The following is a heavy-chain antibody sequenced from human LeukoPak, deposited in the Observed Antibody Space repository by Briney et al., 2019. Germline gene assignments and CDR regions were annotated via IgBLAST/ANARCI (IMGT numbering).Heavy chain of an antibody. V-gene: IGHV3-21*01. CDR3: ARAITMKVVSSDSFVI. D-gene: IGHD3-22*01. CDR1: GFTFSSSG. CDR2: ISSSSSYI. J-gene: IGHJ3*02. Sequence: GGSLRLSCAASGFTFSSSGMDWVRQAPGKGLEWVSSISSSSSYIYYADSVKGRFTISRDNAKNSLSLQMNNLRAEDTAVYYCARAITMKVVSSDSFVIWGQGTMVTVSS.